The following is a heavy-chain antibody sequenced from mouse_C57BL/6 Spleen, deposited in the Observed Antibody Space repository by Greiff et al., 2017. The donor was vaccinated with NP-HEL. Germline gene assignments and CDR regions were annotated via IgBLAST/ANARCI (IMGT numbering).Heavy chain of an antibody. CDR3: VRHSLYLGNWYFDV. CDR1: GFSFNTYA. CDR2: IRSKSNNYAT. D-gene: IGHD1-1*01. Sequence: EVKLEESGGGLVQPKGSLKLSCAASGFSFNTYAMNWVRQAPGKGLEWVARIRSKSNNYATYYADSVKDRFTISRDDSESMLYLQMNNLKTEDTAMYYCVRHSLYLGNWYFDVWGTGTTVTVSS. J-gene: IGHJ1*03. V-gene: IGHV10-1*01.